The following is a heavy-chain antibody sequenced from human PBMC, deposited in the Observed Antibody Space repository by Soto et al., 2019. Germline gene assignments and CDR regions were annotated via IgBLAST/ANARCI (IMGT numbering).Heavy chain of an antibody. CDR2: IYYSGST. CDR3: ARHGSRQVVQFDY. J-gene: IGHJ4*02. D-gene: IGHD2-2*01. CDR1: VDSISGYY. Sequence: HVQLQESGPGLVKPSETLSLTCTVSVDSISGYYWNWIRQPPGKGLEWIGYIYYSGSTNYNPSLKSRVSISVNTSKNQFSLNLTSVTAADTAIYYCARHGSRQVVQFDYWGQGILVSVSS. V-gene: IGHV4-59*08.